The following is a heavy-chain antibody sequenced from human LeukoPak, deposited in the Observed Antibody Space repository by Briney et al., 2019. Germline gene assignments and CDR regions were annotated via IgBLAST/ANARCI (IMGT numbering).Heavy chain of an antibody. CDR2: ISTSSSYI. CDR3: ARDPWGSSGYFQL. Sequence: GGSLRLSCAASGVTFSSYSMNWVRQAPGRGLEWVSLISTSSSYIYYADSVKGRFTISRDNAKNSLYLQMNTLRAEDTAVYYCARDPWGSSGYFQLWGQGTLVTVSS. CDR1: GVTFSSYS. J-gene: IGHJ1*01. V-gene: IGHV3-21*01. D-gene: IGHD6-19*01.